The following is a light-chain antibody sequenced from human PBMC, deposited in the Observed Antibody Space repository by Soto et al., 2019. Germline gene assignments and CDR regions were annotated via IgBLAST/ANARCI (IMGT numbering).Light chain of an antibody. CDR2: TAS. V-gene: IGKV1-5*03. CDR3: QQYRDYSWT. J-gene: IGKJ1*01. CDR1: QSIGIW. Sequence: IQMTQSPSTVSASVGDRVAISCRASQSIGIWLAWYQQKPGKAPRFLIYTASTLLVGVPSRFSRSGSGTEFTLTISSLQPDDFATYYCQQYRDYSWTFGQGTKVEIK.